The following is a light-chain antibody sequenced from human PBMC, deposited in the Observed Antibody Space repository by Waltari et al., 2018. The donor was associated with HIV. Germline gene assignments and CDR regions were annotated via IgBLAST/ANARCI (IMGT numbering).Light chain of an antibody. CDR2: AYN. V-gene: IGLV1-40*01. CDR1: SSNIRAGYD. J-gene: IGLJ1*01. Sequence: QSVLTQPPSVSGAPGQTVTISCTGSSSNIRAGYDVPWYQQLPGTAPKVVIYAYNNRPSGAPDRFAGSKSGTSATSASLAITGLQAEDEADYYCHSYDSSLSAYVFGTGTNVAVL. CDR3: HSYDSSLSAYV.